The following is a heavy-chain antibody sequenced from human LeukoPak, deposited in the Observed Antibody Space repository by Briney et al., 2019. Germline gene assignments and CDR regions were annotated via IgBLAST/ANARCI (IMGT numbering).Heavy chain of an antibody. Sequence: GGSLRLSCAASGFTFSSYGMYWVRQAPGKGLEWVAVISYDGSTKYYADSVKVPFTISRDNSKNTLYLQMNSLRAEDTAVYYCARVRHSGSYLYFDYWGQGTLVTVSS. CDR3: ARVRHSGSYLYFDY. J-gene: IGHJ4*02. CDR2: ISYDGSTK. V-gene: IGHV3-30*03. CDR1: GFTFSSYG. D-gene: IGHD1-26*01.